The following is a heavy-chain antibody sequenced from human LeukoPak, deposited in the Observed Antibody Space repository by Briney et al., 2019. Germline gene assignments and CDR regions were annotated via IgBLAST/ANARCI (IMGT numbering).Heavy chain of an antibody. J-gene: IGHJ5*02. CDR2: IIPIFGTA. Sequence: GASVKVSCKASGVTFSSYAICWVRQAPGQGLEWMGRIIPIFGTANYAQKFQGRVTITAEESTSTAYMELSSLRSEDTAVYYCARVLLRLNWFDPWGQGTLVTVSS. CDR3: ARVLLRLNWFDP. V-gene: IGHV1-69*13. CDR1: GVTFSSYA.